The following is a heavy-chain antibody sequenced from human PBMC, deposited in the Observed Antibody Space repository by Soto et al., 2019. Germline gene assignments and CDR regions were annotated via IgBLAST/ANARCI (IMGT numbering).Heavy chain of an antibody. CDR1: GFTFSIYA. V-gene: IGHV3-23*01. D-gene: IGHD1-26*01. CDR3: AKLAPTRRMDSGSLSAVDY. CDR2: ISGSGGST. J-gene: IGHJ4*02. Sequence: PGGSLRLSCAASGFTFSIYAMSWVRQGPGKGLEWVSAISGSGGSTYYADSVKGRFTISRDNSKNTLYLQMNSLRAEDTAVYYCAKLAPTRRMDSGSLSAVDYWGQGTLVTVSS.